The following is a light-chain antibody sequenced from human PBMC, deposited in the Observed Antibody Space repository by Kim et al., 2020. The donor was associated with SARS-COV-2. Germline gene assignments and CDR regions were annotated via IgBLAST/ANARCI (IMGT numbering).Light chain of an antibody. CDR2: DKD. CDR1: SLRTCY. Sequence: LGQTVRITCQGDSLRTCYASWYQQKPGQAPLLVIYDKDSRPSGIPDRFSGSSSGNTASLIITGAQAEDEADYYCNSRDSSGNLNWVFGGGTQLTVL. V-gene: IGLV3-19*01. CDR3: NSRDSSGNLNWV. J-gene: IGLJ3*02.